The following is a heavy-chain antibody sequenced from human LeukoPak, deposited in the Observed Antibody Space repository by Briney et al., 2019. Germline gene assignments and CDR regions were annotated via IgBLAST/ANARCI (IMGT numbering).Heavy chain of an antibody. CDR1: GDSISTYY. CDR2: SYFTGNT. CDR3: ARVGVGTFDI. J-gene: IGHJ3*02. D-gene: IGHD3-16*01. V-gene: IGHV4-59*01. Sequence: RPAETLSLTCTVSGDSISTYYWTWIRQPPGKGLEWIGYSYFTGNTNYNPSLKSRVTMSVDTSENRFSLRLTSVTAADTAVYYCARVGVGTFDIWGQGTMVTVSS.